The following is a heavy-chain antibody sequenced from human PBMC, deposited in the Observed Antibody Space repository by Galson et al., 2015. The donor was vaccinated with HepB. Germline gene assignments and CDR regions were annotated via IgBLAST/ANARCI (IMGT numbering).Heavy chain of an antibody. CDR1: GFIFSDHY. J-gene: IGHJ5*02. CDR3: ASTAAYGYNGYADLDP. V-gene: IGHV3-72*01. D-gene: IGHD5-24*01. Sequence: SLRLSCAASGFIFSDHYIDWVRQAPGKGLEWVGRSRHKARSYSTEYAASVKGRFTISRDHTQNSVTLQMHRLGTEDTAGQYCASTAAYGYNGYADLDPWGQGTLVTVSS. CDR2: SRHKARSYST.